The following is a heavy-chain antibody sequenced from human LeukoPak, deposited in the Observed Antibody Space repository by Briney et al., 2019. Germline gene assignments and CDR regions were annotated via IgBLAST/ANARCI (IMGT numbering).Heavy chain of an antibody. Sequence: GSLRLSCAAPGFTFSTYAMRWVRQAPGKGLEWVSSISGGDGSPYYADSVKGRFTISRDNSKNTLYLQMNSLRAEDTAVYYCAKGESHPKYYFDYWGQGTLVTVSS. V-gene: IGHV3-23*01. J-gene: IGHJ4*02. D-gene: IGHD3-10*01. CDR2: ISGGDGSP. CDR3: AKGESHPKYYFDY. CDR1: GFTFSTYA.